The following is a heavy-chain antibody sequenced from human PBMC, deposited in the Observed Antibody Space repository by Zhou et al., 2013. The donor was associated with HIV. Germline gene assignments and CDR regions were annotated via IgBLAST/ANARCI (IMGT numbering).Heavy chain of an antibody. CDR1: GGTFNNYA. D-gene: IGHD1-1*01. CDR2: IIPKFGSG. Sequence: QVQLVQSGGEVKKPGSSVKVSCQASGGTFNNYAISWVRQAPGQGLEWMGGIIPKFGSGNYAQRFQDRVTITADESTSTVYMELSSLRSDDTAVYFCARGQLSGIYFFPHWGQGTPVTVSS. CDR3: ARGQLSGIYFFPH. V-gene: IGHV1-69*12. J-gene: IGHJ1*01.